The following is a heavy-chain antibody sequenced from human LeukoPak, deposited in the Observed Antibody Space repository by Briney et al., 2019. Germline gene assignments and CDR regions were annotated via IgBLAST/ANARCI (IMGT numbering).Heavy chain of an antibody. Sequence: GASVKVSCKVSGYTLTKLSMHWVRQAPGKGLEWMGGFDPENGETVHAQKFQGRVSMTEDTSTDTAYMELSSLRSEDTAMYYCATSHFDILTGYRPLSYWGQGTLVTVSS. CDR3: ATSHFDILTGYRPLSY. D-gene: IGHD3-9*01. CDR2: FDPENGET. V-gene: IGHV1-24*01. CDR1: GYTLTKLS. J-gene: IGHJ4*02.